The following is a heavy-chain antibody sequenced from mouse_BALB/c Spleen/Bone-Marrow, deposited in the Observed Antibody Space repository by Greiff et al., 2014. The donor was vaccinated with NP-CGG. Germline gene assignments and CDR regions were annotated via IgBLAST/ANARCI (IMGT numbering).Heavy chain of an antibody. V-gene: IGHV1-80*01. J-gene: IGHJ4*01. D-gene: IGHD1-3*01. CDR2: IYPGDGDT. CDR3: ARSGYSAMDY. CDR1: GYAFSSYW. Sequence: QVQLKQSGAELVRPGSSVKISCKPSGYAFSSYWMNWVKQRPGQGPEWIGRIYPGDGDTNYNGKFKGKATLTADKSSSTAYMHLSSLTSEDSAVYFCARSGYSAMDYWGQGTSVTVSS.